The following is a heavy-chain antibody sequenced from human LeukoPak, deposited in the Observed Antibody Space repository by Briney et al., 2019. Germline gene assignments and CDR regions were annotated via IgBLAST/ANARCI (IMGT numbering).Heavy chain of an antibody. CDR1: GYTLTELS. V-gene: IGHV1-24*01. CDR2: FDPEDGET. D-gene: IGHD2-15*01. J-gene: IGHJ4*02. Sequence: ASVKVPFKVSGYTLTELSMHWVRQAPGKGLEWMGGFDPEDGETIYAQKFQGRVTMTEETSTDTAYMELSRLRSEDTAVYYCATSCSGGSCCSRHFDYWGQGTLVTVSS. CDR3: ATSCSGGSCCSRHFDY.